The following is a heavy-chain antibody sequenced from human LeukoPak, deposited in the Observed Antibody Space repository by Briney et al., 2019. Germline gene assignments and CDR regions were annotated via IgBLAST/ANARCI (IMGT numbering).Heavy chain of an antibody. CDR1: GGSLSSGGYY. J-gene: IGHJ3*02. CDR2: IYHSGST. CDR3: ARDPGSDLTGGAFDI. V-gene: IGHV4-30-2*01. D-gene: IGHD6-25*01. Sequence: SETLSLTCTVSGGSLSSGGYYWSWIRQPPGKGLEWIGYIYHSGSTNYNPSLKSRVTISVDKSKNQFSLKLSSVTAADTAVYYCARDPGSDLTGGAFDIWGQGTMVTVSS.